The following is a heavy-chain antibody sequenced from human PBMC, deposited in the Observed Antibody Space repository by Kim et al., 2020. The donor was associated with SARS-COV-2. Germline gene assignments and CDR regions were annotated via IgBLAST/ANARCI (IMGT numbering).Heavy chain of an antibody. V-gene: IGHV4-59*08. D-gene: IGHD6-19*01. CDR2: IYYSGST. CDR1: GGSISSYY. Sequence: SETLSLTCTVSGGSISSYYWSWILQPPGKGLEWIGYIYYSGSTNYNPSLKSRVTISVDTSKNQFSLKLSSVTAADTAVYYCARHRRIAVAAGFWFDPWGQGTLVTVSS. J-gene: IGHJ5*02. CDR3: ARHRRIAVAAGFWFDP.